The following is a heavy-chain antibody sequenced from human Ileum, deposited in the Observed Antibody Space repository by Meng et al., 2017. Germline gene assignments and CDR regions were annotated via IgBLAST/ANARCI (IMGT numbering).Heavy chain of an antibody. Sequence: QVQLQESGSGLVKPSGTLSLTCPVSGGSISNGKWWSWVRQPPGKGLEWIGEISQSGTTNYYPSLNSRVSISLDKANNHLSLTLTSVTAADTAVYYCATYGSGFTPPLDPWGQGILVTVSS. V-gene: IGHV4-4*02. J-gene: IGHJ5*02. CDR1: GGSISNGKW. D-gene: IGHD3-10*01. CDR2: ISQSGTT. CDR3: ATYGSGFTPPLDP.